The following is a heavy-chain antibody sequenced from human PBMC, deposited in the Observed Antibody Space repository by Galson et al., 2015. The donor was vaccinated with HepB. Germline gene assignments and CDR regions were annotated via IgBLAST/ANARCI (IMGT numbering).Heavy chain of an antibody. CDR3: ARGLTIGYDNSGGYNWFDP. V-gene: IGHV1-2*04. Sequence: SVKVSCKASGYTFTGYYMHWVRQAPGQGLEWMGWINPNSGGTNYAQKFQGWVTMTRDTSISTAYMELSRLRSDDTAVYYCARGLTIGYDNSGGYNWFDPWGQGTLVTVSS. CDR2: INPNSGGT. J-gene: IGHJ5*02. D-gene: IGHD3-22*01. CDR1: GYTFTGYY.